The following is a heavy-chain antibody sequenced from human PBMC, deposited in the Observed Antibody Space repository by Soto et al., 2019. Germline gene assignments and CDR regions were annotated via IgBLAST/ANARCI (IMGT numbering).Heavy chain of an antibody. CDR1: GGSISSYY. V-gene: IGHV4-59*08. CDR2: IYYSGST. J-gene: IGHJ6*03. CDR3: ARLRPSLHCSSTSCYSGSYYYMDV. Sequence: ASETLSLTCTVSGGSISSYYWSWIRQPPGKGLEWIGYIYYSGSTNYNPSLKSRVTISVDTSKNQFSLKLSSVTAADTAVYYFARLRPSLHCSSTSCYSGSYYYMDVWGKGTTVTVSS. D-gene: IGHD2-2*01.